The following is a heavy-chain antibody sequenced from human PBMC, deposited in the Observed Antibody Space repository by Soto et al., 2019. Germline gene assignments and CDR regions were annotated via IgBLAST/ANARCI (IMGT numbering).Heavy chain of an antibody. V-gene: IGHV3-11*06. CDR1: GFTFSDYY. CDR3: ARDSYYDSSCLDAFDI. Sequence: GGSLRLSCAASGFTFSDYYMSWIRQAPGKGLEWVSYISSSSSYTNYADSVKGRFTISRDNAKNSLYLQMNSLRAEDTAVYYCARDSYYDSSCLDAFDIWGQGTMVTVSS. D-gene: IGHD3-22*01. J-gene: IGHJ3*02. CDR2: ISSSSSYT.